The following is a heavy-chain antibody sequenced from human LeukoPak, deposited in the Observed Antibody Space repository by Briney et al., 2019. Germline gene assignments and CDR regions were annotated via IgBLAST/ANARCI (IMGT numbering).Heavy chain of an antibody. Sequence: PGGALRLSCAASGFILRKHPMHWVRQAPGKGLEVVPPISGDGGTTFYASSVKGRFTISRDNSKNMVVLQMGSLRTDDMGVYFCARDRSSGNCRGALDYWGQGALVTASS. J-gene: IGHJ4*02. CDR1: GFILRKHP. CDR3: ARDRSSGNCRGALDY. D-gene: IGHD3-22*01. V-gene: IGHV3-64*01. CDR2: ISGDGGTT.